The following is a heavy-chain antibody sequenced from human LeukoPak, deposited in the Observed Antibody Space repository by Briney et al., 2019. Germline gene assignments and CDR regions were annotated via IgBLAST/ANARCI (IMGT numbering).Heavy chain of an antibody. CDR1: GGSFSGYY. CDR2: INHSGST. CDR3: ARPYGGDFAFDI. D-gene: IGHD4-23*01. V-gene: IGHV4-34*01. J-gene: IGHJ3*02. Sequence: SETLSLTCAVYGGSFSGYYWSWIRQPPGKGLEWIGEINHSGSTTYNPSFQSRVTISADTSKNQLSLTLSSVTAADTAVYYCARPYGGDFAFDIWGLGTMVTVSS.